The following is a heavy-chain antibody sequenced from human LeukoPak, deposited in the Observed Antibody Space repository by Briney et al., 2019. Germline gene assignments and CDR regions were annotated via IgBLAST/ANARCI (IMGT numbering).Heavy chain of an antibody. CDR3: ARGPPTLGYCSGGSCYSGTRSNWFDP. D-gene: IGHD2-15*01. Sequence: SETLSLTCAVYGGSFSGYYWSRIRQPPGKGLEWIGEINHSGSTNYNPSLKSRVTISVDTSKNQFSLKLSSVTAADTAVYYCARGPPTLGYCSGGSCYSGTRSNWFDPWGQGTLVTVSS. J-gene: IGHJ5*02. CDR1: GGSFSGYY. CDR2: INHSGST. V-gene: IGHV4-34*01.